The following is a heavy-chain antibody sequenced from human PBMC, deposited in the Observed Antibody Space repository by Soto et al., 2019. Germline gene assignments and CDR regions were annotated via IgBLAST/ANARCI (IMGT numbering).Heavy chain of an antibody. CDR3: ARSIPAGGTNAFDI. D-gene: IGHD6-13*01. Sequence: GGSLRLSCAASGFTFSSYSMSWVRQAPGKGLEWVSYISYTSTIYYVGSVKGRFAISRDNAKSSLYLQMNSLRAEDTALYYCARSIPAGGTNAFDIWGQGTMVTVSS. J-gene: IGHJ3*02. V-gene: IGHV3-48*01. CDR1: GFTFSSYS. CDR2: ISYTSTI.